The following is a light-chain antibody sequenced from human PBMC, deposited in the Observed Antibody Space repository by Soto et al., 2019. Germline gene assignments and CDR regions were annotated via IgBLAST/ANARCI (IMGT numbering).Light chain of an antibody. V-gene: IGKV1-5*01. J-gene: IGKJ5*01. CDR2: DAS. CDR1: QSISSW. CDR3: QQGYSTPIT. Sequence: GDRVTITCRASQSISSWLAWYQQKPGKAPKLLIYDASSLESGVPSRFSGSGSGTEFTLTISSLQPDDFATYYCQQGYSTPITFGQGTRLEIK.